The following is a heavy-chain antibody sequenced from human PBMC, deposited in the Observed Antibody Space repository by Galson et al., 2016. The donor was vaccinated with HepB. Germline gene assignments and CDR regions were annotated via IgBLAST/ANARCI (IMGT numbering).Heavy chain of an antibody. D-gene: IGHD3-3*02. Sequence: QSGAEVKKPGESLKIFCKASGYTFTTYWITWVRQVPGKGLEWVGRIDPSDYDTNYNPSFFGQVTISTDRSISTAYLQWSSPKASDSATYYCARQGRYHFESKGDYWGPGTLVTVSS. J-gene: IGHJ4*02. CDR1: GYTFTTYW. CDR2: IDPSDYDT. V-gene: IGHV5-10-1*01. CDR3: ARQGRYHFESKGDY.